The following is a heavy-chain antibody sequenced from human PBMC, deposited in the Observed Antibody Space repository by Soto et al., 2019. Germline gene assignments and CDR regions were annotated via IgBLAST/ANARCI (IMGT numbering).Heavy chain of an antibody. J-gene: IGHJ3*02. CDR1: GFSLSNARMG. D-gene: IGHD5-18*01. CDR3: ARMREDTAMVTVPDAFDI. Sequence: QVTLKESGPVLVQPTETLTLTCTVSGFSLSNARMGVSWIRQPPGKALEWLAHIFSNDEKSYSTPLKRSLTISKATSKSQVVLTMTNMDPVDTATSYCARMREDTAMVTVPDAFDIWGQGTMVTVSS. V-gene: IGHV2-26*01. CDR2: IFSNDEK.